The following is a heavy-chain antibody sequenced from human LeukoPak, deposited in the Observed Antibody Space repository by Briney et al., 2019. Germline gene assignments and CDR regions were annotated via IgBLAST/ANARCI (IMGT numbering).Heavy chain of an antibody. Sequence: GGSLRLSCAASGFMFSDYYVSWIHQSPGKGLEWISYISGDGSTIFFADSLKGRFTISRDNAENSVFLQIDSLRVEDTAIYYCARRTGHSYFDYWGQGILVTVSS. CDR1: GFMFSDYY. D-gene: IGHD1-14*01. V-gene: IGHV3-11*01. J-gene: IGHJ4*02. CDR2: ISGDGSTI. CDR3: ARRTGHSYFDY.